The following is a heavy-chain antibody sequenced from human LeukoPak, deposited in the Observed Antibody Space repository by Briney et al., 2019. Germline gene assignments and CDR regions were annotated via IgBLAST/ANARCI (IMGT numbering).Heavy chain of an antibody. V-gene: IGHV3-21*04. CDR2: ISSSSSYI. CDR1: GFTFSSYS. J-gene: IGHJ3*02. D-gene: IGHD3-16*01. Sequence: GGSLRLSCAASGFTFSSYSMNWVRQAPGKGLEWVSSISSSSSYICYADSVKGRFTISRDNAKNSLYLQMNSLRAEDTAVYCCARDRSWGEAPGGAFDIWGQGTMVTVSS. CDR3: ARDRSWGEAPGGAFDI.